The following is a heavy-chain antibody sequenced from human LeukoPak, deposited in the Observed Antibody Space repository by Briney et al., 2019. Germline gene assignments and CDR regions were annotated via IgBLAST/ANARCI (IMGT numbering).Heavy chain of an antibody. CDR2: ISGSGDST. D-gene: IGHD3-22*01. CDR1: GFTFSTYA. V-gene: IGHV3-23*01. Sequence: GGSLRLSCAASGFTFSTYAVNWVRQAPGKGLEWVSTISGSGDSTYYADSVKGRFTISRDNSKNTLYLQMNSLRAEDTAVYYCAKDYYDSSGYVGDAFDIWGQGTMVTVSS. CDR3: AKDYYDSSGYVGDAFDI. J-gene: IGHJ3*02.